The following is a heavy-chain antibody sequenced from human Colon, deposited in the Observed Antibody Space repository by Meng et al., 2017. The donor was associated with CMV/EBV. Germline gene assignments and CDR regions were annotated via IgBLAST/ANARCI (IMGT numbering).Heavy chain of an antibody. CDR3: ARPRDDDYEFDFDS. J-gene: IGHJ4*02. CDR2: IKGDGTEE. V-gene: IGHV3-7*01. CDR1: GFNFGNFW. Sequence: GESLKISCEASGFNFGNFWMNWVRQAPGKGLEWVANIKGDGTEEYYVDSVKGRFTISRDNAKNSLYLQMNNLTAEDTAVYYCARPRDDDYEFDFDSWGQGTLVTVSS. D-gene: IGHD3-22*01.